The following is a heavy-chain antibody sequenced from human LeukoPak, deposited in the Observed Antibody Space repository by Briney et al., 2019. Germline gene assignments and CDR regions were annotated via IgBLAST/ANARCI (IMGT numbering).Heavy chain of an antibody. D-gene: IGHD3-16*02. V-gene: IGHV4-39*01. CDR3: ARPYDYVWGSYRTDAFDI. J-gene: IGHJ3*02. Sequence: SETLSLTCTVSGGSISSSSYYWGWIRQPPGKGLEWIGSIYYSGSTYYNPSLKSRVTISVDTSKNQFSLKLSSVTAADTAVYYCARPYDYVWGSYRTDAFDIWGQGTMVTVSS. CDR1: GGSISSSSYY. CDR2: IYYSGST.